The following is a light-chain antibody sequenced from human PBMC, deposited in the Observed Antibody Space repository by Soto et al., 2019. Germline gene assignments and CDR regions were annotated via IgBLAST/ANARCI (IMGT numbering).Light chain of an antibody. CDR1: QDIRNY. CDR3: QHYNSYSEA. CDR2: DAS. V-gene: IGKV1-33*01. Sequence: DSQRTHSPCCVSASVGDRVTRTCQASQDIRNYLNWYQQKPGKAPKLLIYDASNLETGVPSRFSGSGSGTEFTLTISSLQPDDFATYYCQHYNSYSEAFGQGTKVDIK. J-gene: IGKJ1*01.